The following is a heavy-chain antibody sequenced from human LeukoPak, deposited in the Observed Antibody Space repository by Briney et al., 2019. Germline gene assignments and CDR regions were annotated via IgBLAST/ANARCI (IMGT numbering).Heavy chain of an antibody. CDR3: AKDTRDGSGTYGYFDS. V-gene: IGHV3-23*01. D-gene: IGHD3-10*01. CDR2: ISGSGGRT. Sequence: GGSLRLSCAASGFTFSSYAVSWVRQAPGKELEWVSGISGSGGRTYYADSVKGRFTISRDNSKNTLHLQMNSLRAEDTALYYCAKDTRDGSGTYGYFDSWGQGTLVTVSS. J-gene: IGHJ4*02. CDR1: GFTFSSYA.